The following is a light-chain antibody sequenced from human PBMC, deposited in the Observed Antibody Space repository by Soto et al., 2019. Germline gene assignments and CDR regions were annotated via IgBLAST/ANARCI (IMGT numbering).Light chain of an antibody. Sequence: DIQMTQSPSSLSASVGDRVTITCRASQGISNYLAWYQQKPGKVPKLLIYAASTLQTGVPSRFSGSGSGTDFTLISSRLQADAVATYCCQKNNSEGTFGQGTKLEIK. V-gene: IGKV1-27*01. J-gene: IGKJ2*01. CDR2: AAS. CDR3: QKNNSEGT. CDR1: QGISNY.